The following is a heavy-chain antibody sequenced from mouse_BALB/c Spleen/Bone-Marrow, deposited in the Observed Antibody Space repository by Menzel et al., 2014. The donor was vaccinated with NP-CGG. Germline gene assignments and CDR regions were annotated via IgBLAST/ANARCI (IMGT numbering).Heavy chain of an antibody. V-gene: IGHV7-3*02. D-gene: IGHD1-1*01. J-gene: IGHJ1*01. CDR2: IRNEANGYTT. CDR1: GFTFTDYY. CDR3: ARDNGSSPSYWFFNV. Sequence: EVHLVESGGGLVQPGSSLRLSCATSGFTFTDYYMTWVRQPSGKALEWLSFIRNEANGYTTEYSASVKGRFTISRDNSQSILYLQMNTLRPEDSATYYCARDNGSSPSYWFFNVWGAGTTVTVSS.